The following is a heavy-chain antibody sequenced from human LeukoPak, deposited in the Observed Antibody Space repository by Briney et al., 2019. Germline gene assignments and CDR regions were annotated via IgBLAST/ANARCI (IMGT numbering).Heavy chain of an antibody. CDR3: ARDRSSSSYYYYYYMDV. V-gene: IGHV3-30-3*01. J-gene: IGHJ6*03. CDR2: ISYDGSNK. D-gene: IGHD6-6*01. CDR1: GFTFSSYA. Sequence: GRSLRLSCAASGFTFSSYAMHWVRQAPGKGLEWVAVISYDGSNKYYADSVKGRFTISRDNSKNTLYLQMNSLRAEDTAVYYCARDRSSSSYYYYYYMDVWGKGTTVTVSS.